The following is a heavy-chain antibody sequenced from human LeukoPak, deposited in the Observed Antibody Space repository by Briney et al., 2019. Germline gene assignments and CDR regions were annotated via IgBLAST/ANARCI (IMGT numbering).Heavy chain of an antibody. Sequence: SETLSLTCTVSGDSISSYYWSWIRQPAGKGLEWIGRIYSSGSTNYNPTLKSRVTMSVDTSKTQFSLKLSCVTAAGTAVYYCARDAKGARSFDYWGQGTLVTVSS. J-gene: IGHJ4*02. D-gene: IGHD4/OR15-4a*01. V-gene: IGHV4-4*07. CDR2: IYSSGST. CDR1: GDSISSYY. CDR3: ARDAKGARSFDY.